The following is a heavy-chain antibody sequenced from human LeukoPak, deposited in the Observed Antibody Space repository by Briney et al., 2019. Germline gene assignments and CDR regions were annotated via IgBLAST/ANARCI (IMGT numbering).Heavy chain of an antibody. CDR3: VRLYYYDASGPPL. Sequence: SETLSLTCSISGDYISNSNYYWGWIRQPPGKGLEWIGNIYYTGRTYYNPSLGSRVSISIDTSKNEFSLKLSSVTAADTAVYYCVRLYYYDASGPPLWGQGTLVIVSS. D-gene: IGHD3-22*01. V-gene: IGHV4-39*01. J-gene: IGHJ4*02. CDR2: IYYTGRT. CDR1: GDYISNSNYY.